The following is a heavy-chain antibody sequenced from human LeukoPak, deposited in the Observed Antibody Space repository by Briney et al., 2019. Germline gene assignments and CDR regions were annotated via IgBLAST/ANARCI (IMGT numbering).Heavy chain of an antibody. CDR2: ISSSSSYI. D-gene: IGHD6-19*01. CDR3: ARGAVAIRGNWFDP. J-gene: IGHJ5*02. Sequence: GGSLRLSCAASGFTFSSYWMSWVRQAPGKGLEWVSSISSSSSYIYYADSVKGRFTISRDNAKNSLYLQMNSLRAEDTAVYYCARGAVAIRGNWFDPWGQGTLVTVSS. CDR1: GFTFSSYW. V-gene: IGHV3-21*01.